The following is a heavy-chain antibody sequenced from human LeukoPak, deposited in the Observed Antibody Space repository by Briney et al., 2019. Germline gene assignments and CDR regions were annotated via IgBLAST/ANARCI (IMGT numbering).Heavy chain of an antibody. J-gene: IGHJ4*02. CDR2: LSHSGST. CDR1: GYSISSGYY. Sequence: PSETLSHTCTVSGYSISSGYYWDWFRQPPGKGLEWIGSLSHSGSTYYNPSLKSRVTISIDTSKNQFYLQLSSVTAADTAVYYCARAGWLPRAETDYWGQGTLVTVSS. V-gene: IGHV4-38-2*02. CDR3: ARAGWLPRAETDY. D-gene: IGHD5-24*01.